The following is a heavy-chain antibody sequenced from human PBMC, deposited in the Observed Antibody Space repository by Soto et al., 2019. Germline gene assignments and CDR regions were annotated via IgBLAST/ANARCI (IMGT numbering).Heavy chain of an antibody. V-gene: IGHV4-59*01. Sequence: TLSLTCTVSGGSISSYYWSWIRQPPGKGLEWIGYIYYSGSTNYNPSLKSRVTISVDTSKNQFSLKLSSVTAADTAVYYCAKNYGNAFDIWGQGTMVTVSS. J-gene: IGHJ3*02. CDR3: AKNYGNAFDI. CDR1: GGSISSYY. D-gene: IGHD3-10*01. CDR2: IYYSGST.